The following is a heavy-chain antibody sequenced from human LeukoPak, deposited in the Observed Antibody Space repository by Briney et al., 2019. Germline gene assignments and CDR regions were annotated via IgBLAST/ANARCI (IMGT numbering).Heavy chain of an antibody. V-gene: IGHV1-8*01. CDR2: MNPNSGNT. D-gene: IGHD3-10*01. Sequence: VKVSCKASGYTFTSYDINWVRQATGQGLEWMGWMNPNSGNTGYAQKFQGRVTMTRNTSISTAYMELSSLRSEDTAVYYCARGTNYRITMVRGANNWFDPWGQGTLVTVSS. J-gene: IGHJ5*02. CDR1: GYTFTSYD. CDR3: ARGTNYRITMVRGANNWFDP.